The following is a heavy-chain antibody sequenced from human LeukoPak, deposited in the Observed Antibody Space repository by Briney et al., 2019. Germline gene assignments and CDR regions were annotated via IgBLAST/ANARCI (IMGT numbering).Heavy chain of an antibody. D-gene: IGHD2-2*01. CDR2: IIPIFGTT. J-gene: IGHJ6*03. CDR3: ARDQGYCSSTSCYRYYYYMDV. CDR1: GGTFSNYA. V-gene: IGHV1-69*05. Sequence: SVKVSRKASGGTFSNYAISWVRQAPGQGLEWMGRIIPIFGTTNYAQKFQGRVTITTDESTSTAYMELSSLRSEDTAVYYCARDQGYCSSTSCYRYYYYMDVWGKGTTVTVSS.